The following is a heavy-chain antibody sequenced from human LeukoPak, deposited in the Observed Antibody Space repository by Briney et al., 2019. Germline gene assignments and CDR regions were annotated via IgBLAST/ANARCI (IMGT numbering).Heavy chain of an antibody. Sequence: SSETLSLTCAVSGGSISSSNWWSWVRQPPGKGLEWIGEIYHSGSTNYNPSLKSRVTISVDTSKNQFSLKLSSVTAADTAVYYCARGHGYYDFWSGYSDYYYYYYMDVWGKGTTVTVSS. V-gene: IGHV4-4*02. CDR2: IYHSGST. J-gene: IGHJ6*03. CDR3: ARGHGYYDFWSGYSDYYYYYYMDV. D-gene: IGHD3-3*01. CDR1: GGSISSSNW.